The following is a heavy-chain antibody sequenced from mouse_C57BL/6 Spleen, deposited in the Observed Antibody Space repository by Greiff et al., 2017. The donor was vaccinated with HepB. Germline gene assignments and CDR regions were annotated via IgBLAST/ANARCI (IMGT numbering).Heavy chain of an antibody. D-gene: IGHD2-1*01. CDR2: IDPENGDT. V-gene: IGHV14-4*01. Sequence: VQLQQSGAELVRPGASVKLSCTASGFNIKDDYMHWVKQRPEQGLEWIGWIDPENGDTEYASKFQGKATITADTSSNTAYLQLSSLTSEDTAVYYCTYYGNHEAYWGQGTLVTVSA. J-gene: IGHJ3*01. CDR3: TYYGNHEAY. CDR1: GFNIKDDY.